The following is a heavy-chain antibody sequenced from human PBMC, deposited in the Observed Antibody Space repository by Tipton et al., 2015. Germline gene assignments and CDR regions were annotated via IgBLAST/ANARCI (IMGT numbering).Heavy chain of an antibody. CDR3: ARFMGYSYGPDNWFDP. V-gene: IGHV4-61*01. D-gene: IGHD5-18*01. CDR1: GGSVSSGSYY. Sequence: TLSLTCTVSGGSVSSGSYYWSWIRQPPGKGLEWIGYVSHSDTSHYNPSLKSRVTISVDTSKNQFSLTLNSLTAADTAVYYCARFMGYSYGPDNWFDPWGQGTLVTVSS. J-gene: IGHJ5*02. CDR2: VSHSDTS.